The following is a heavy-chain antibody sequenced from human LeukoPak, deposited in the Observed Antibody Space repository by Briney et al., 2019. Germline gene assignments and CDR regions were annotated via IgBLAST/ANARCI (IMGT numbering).Heavy chain of an antibody. CDR1: GFTFSNAW. V-gene: IGHV3-15*01. J-gene: IGHJ4*02. D-gene: IGHD2-15*01. CDR3: PAERTWYLPF. Sequence: GGSLRLSCAASGFTFSNAWMSWVRQAPGKGLEWVARIKSKTNGGTTDYAAPVKGRFAISRDDSKNTLYLQMNSLKTDDTAVYFCPAERTWYLPFGGQGPRSTVPS. CDR2: IKSKTNGGTT.